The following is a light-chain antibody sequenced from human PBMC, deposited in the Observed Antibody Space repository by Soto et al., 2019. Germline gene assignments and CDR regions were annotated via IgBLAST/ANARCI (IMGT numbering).Light chain of an antibody. J-gene: IGKJ5*01. CDR3: MQGIQLPNT. CDR2: GVS. CDR1: MSLLHTDGKTY. V-gene: IGKV2D-29*01. Sequence: DIVMTQTPLSLWVTSGQPASTTCKSSMSLLHTDGKTYLSWYLQKPGHPPQLLIYGVSNRLSGVPDRFSGSGSGTDFTLKISPVEAEDVGLYYCMQGIQLPNTFGQGTRLEI.